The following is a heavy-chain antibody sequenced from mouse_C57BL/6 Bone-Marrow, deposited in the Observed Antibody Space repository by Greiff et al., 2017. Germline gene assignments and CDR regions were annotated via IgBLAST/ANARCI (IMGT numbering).Heavy chain of an antibody. CDR2: IDPSDSYT. V-gene: IGHV1-50*01. J-gene: IGHJ1*03. CDR3: ARSGVLLSYPYWYFDV. D-gene: IGHD1-1*01. Sequence: VQLQQPGAELVKPGASVKLSCKASGYTFTSYWMQWVKQRPGQGLEWIGEIDPSDSYTNYNQKFKGKATLTVDTSSSTAYMQLSSLTSEDSAVYYCARSGVLLSYPYWYFDVWGTGTTVTVSS. CDR1: GYTFTSYW.